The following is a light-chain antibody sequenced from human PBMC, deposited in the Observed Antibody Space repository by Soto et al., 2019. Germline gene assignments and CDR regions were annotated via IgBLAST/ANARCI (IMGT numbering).Light chain of an antibody. Sequence: DIQMTQSPSTLSGSVGDRVTITCRASQTISSWLAWYQQKPGKAPKLLIYKASTLKSGVPSRFSGSGSGTEFTLTISRLEPEDFATYYCHQHGDSPWTFGQGTKVDIK. V-gene: IGKV1-5*03. J-gene: IGKJ1*01. CDR2: KAS. CDR1: QTISSW. CDR3: HQHGDSPWT.